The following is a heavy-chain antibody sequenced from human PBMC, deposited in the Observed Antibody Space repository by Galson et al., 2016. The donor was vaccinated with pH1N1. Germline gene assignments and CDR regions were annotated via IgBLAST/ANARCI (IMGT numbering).Heavy chain of an antibody. CDR1: GFFFSSYW. V-gene: IGHV3-7*05. Sequence: SLRLSCAASGFFFSSYWMTWVRQAPGKGLEWVAKIKQDGSEKQYVDSVKGRFTISRDNAKNSLYLQMNTLRAEDTAVYYCASWPVPHGFNIWGQGTMVTVSS. J-gene: IGHJ3*02. CDR2: IKQDGSEK. CDR3: ASWPVPHGFNI.